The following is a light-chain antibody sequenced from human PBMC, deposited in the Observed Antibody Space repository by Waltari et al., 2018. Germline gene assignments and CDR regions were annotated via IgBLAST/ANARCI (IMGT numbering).Light chain of an antibody. J-gene: IGLJ3*02. V-gene: IGLV2-11*01. CDR2: DVT. CDR3: CSYAGSHTWV. CDR1: SSDVGDYNY. Sequence: QSALTQPRSVSGSPGQSVTISCTGTSSDVGDYNYVSWYQHHPGKAPQLMIYDVTTSPSGVPDRFSGSKSGNTASLTISGLQAEDEADYFCCSYAGSHTWVFGGGTKLTVL.